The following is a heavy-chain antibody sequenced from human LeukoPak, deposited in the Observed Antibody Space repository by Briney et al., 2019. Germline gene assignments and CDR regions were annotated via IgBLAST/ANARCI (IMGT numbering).Heavy chain of an antibody. D-gene: IGHD3-3*01. CDR2: LYISGST. V-gene: IGHV4-4*07. J-gene: IGHJ4*02. CDR1: GASISSYY. Sequence: SETLSLTCTVSGASISSYYYNWIRQTAGRGLEWIGRLYISGSTDYNPSLKSRVTISVDTSKNQFSLKLSSVTAADTAVYYCARQKLRFLDSWGQGTLVTVSS. CDR3: ARQKLRFLDS.